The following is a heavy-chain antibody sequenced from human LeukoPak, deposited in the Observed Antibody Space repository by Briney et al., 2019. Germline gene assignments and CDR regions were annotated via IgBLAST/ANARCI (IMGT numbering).Heavy chain of an antibody. CDR3: ARVIGAPDAFDI. CDR2: INPNSGGT. Sequence: GASVKVSCKASGYTFTCYDMHWVRQAPGQGLEWMGWINPNSGGTNYAQEFQGRVTMTRDTSISTAYMELSRLRSDDTAVYYCARVIGAPDAFDIWGQGTMVTVSS. CDR1: GYTFTCYD. D-gene: IGHD1-26*01. J-gene: IGHJ3*02. V-gene: IGHV1-2*02.